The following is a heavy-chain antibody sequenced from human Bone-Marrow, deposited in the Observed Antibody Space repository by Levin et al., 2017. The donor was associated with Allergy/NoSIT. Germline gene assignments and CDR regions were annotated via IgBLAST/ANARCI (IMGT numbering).Heavy chain of an antibody. CDR1: GSSFTHYA. CDR3: ARELPYCSASGSSRPPLDAFDI. V-gene: IGHV7-4-1*02. J-gene: IGHJ3*02. D-gene: IGHD3-16*02. Sequence: PGGSLRLSCKASGSSFTHYAINWVRQAPGQGLEWMGWINIHTGNPTYVQAFTGRFVFSFDTSVSTAYLQISSLKAEDTAVYYCARELPYCSASGSSRPPLDAFDIWGQGTRVTVSS. CDR2: INIHTGNP.